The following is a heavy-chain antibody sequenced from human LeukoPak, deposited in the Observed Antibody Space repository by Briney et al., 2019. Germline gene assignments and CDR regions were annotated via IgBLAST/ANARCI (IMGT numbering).Heavy chain of an antibody. V-gene: IGHV3-48*03. CDR2: ISSSGSTI. Sequence: GGSLRLSCVASGFGLGSYAMNWVRQAPGKGLEWVSYISSSGSTIYYADSVKGRFTISRDNAKNSLYLQMNSLRAEDTAVYYCARDPGYIAAAGYYGMDVWGQGTTVTVSS. D-gene: IGHD6-13*01. CDR3: ARDPGYIAAAGYYGMDV. J-gene: IGHJ6*02. CDR1: GFGLGSYA.